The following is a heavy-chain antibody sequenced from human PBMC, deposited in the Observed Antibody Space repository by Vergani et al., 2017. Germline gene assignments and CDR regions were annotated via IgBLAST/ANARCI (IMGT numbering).Heavy chain of an antibody. CDR1: GYSISRGYY. V-gene: IGHV4-38-2*02. J-gene: IGHJ4*02. D-gene: IGHD2-15*01. Sequence: QVQLQESGPGLVKPSETLSLTCSVSGYSISRGYYWGWIRQPPGKGLEWIATVFHSGSAYYNPSLRRRVTISVETSKNRFSLRLTTLTAADTAVYYCARSRPYCTSGSCPAIWGQGTLVTVSS. CDR3: ARSRPYCTSGSCPAI. CDR2: VFHSGSA.